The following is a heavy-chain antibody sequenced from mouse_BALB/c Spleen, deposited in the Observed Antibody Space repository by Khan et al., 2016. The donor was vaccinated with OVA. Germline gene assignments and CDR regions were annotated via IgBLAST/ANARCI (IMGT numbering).Heavy chain of an antibody. CDR2: ISYSGSS. CDR1: GYSITSDYA. V-gene: IGHV3-2*02. CDR3: ARWFTY. Sequence: EVQLVESGPGLVKPSQSLSLTCTVTGYSITSDYAWNWLRQFPGNKLEWMGYISYSGSSTYNPSLNSRISITRDTSKNQFFLHLNSVTTEDTATYYCARWFTYWGQGTLVTVSA. J-gene: IGHJ3*01.